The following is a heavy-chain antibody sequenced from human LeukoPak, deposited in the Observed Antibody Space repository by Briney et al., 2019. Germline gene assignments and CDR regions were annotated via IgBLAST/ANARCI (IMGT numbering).Heavy chain of an antibody. D-gene: IGHD4-17*01. CDR3: AKDGSHGDYGF. V-gene: IGHV3-74*01. CDR1: GFTFSNYM. Sequence: PGGSLRLSCAASGFTFSNYMMHWVRQAPGKGLVWVSRIKSDGITITYADSVKGRFTISRDNAKNTLYLQMNSLRAEDTAVYYCAKDGSHGDYGFWGQGTLVTVSS. CDR2: IKSDGITI. J-gene: IGHJ4*02.